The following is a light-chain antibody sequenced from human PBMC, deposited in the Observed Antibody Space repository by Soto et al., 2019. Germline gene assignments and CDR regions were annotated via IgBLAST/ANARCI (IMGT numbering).Light chain of an antibody. CDR3: LQDYNYPRT. CDR1: QSVLYSSNNKNY. CDR2: WAS. J-gene: IGKJ1*01. Sequence: DIVMTQSPDSLAVSLGERATINCKSSQSVLYSSNNKNYLAWYQQKPGQPPKLLIYWASTRESGVPSRFSGSGSGTDFTLTISSLQPEDFATYYCLQDYNYPRTCGQGTKGDIK. V-gene: IGKV4-1*01.